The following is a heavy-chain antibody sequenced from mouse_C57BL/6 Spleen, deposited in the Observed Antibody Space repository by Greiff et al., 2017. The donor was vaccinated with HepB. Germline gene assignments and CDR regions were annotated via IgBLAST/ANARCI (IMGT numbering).Heavy chain of an antibody. CDR2: IYPGSSST. D-gene: IGHD1-1*01. Sequence: QVQLKQPGAELVKPGASVKMSCKASGYTFTSYWITWVKQRPGQGLEWIGDIYPGSSSTNYNEKFKSKATLTVDTSSSTAYMQLSSLTSEDSAVYYCARTTVVARNYFDYWGQGTTLTVSS. J-gene: IGHJ2*01. CDR3: ARTTVVARNYFDY. CDR1: GYTFTSYW. V-gene: IGHV1-55*01.